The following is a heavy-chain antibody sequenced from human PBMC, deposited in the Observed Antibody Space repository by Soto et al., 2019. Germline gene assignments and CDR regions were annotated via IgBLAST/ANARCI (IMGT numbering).Heavy chain of an antibody. CDR3: AKDLRYYYDSSVYYYYGMDV. Sequence: GGSLRLSCTVSGFAFNNYGINWVRQAPGKGLEWVSSISKSDYTYYSDSVKGRFAISRDNSKNTLYLQMNSLRAEDTAVYYCAKDLRYYYDSSVYYYYGMDVWGQGTTVTVSS. CDR2: ISKSDYT. V-gene: IGHV3-23*01. CDR1: GFAFNNYG. D-gene: IGHD3-22*01. J-gene: IGHJ6*02.